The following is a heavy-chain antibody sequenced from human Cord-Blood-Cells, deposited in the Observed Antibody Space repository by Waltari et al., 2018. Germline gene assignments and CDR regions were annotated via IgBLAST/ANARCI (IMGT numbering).Heavy chain of an antibody. Sequence: QVQLVQSGAEVKKTGASVKVSCKDSGYTFTGYYMHWARQATGQGLEWMGGMNPNSGGKNDAKNFQGRVTVTSDTTASTAYMEVGCLRADDTAGYYGAGGGESSSWFDYWGQGALATVS. V-gene: IGHV1-2*02. CDR1: GYTFTGYY. D-gene: IGHD6-13*01. J-gene: IGHJ5*01. CDR3: AGGGESSSWFDY. CDR2: MNPNSGGK.